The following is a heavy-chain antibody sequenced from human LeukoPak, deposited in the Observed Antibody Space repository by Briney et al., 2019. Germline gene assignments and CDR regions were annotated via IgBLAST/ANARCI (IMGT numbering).Heavy chain of an antibody. V-gene: IGHV3-74*01. CDR1: GFTFSSYW. CDR2: INSDGSRI. D-gene: IGHD6-19*01. J-gene: IGHJ3*02. CDR3: ARESGGSGWSEDAFDI. Sequence: PGGSLRLSCAASGFTFSSYWMHWVRQVPGKGLVWVSRINSDGSRISYADSVKGRFTISRDNAKSTLYLQMNSLRAEDTAVYYCARESGGSGWSEDAFDIWGQGTMVTVSS.